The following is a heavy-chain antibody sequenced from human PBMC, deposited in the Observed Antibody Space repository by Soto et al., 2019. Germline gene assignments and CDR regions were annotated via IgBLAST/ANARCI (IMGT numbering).Heavy chain of an antibody. CDR1: GYRFTSYW. D-gene: IGHD1-7*01. Sequence: PGESLKISCKGSGYRFTSYWIGWVRQMPGKGLEWMGLIFPSDSDTKYRPSFQGHVTISVDKSISTAYLQWSSLKASDTAMYYCVRVSGTTDYWGQGTLVTVSS. CDR3: VRVSGTTDY. V-gene: IGHV5-51*01. J-gene: IGHJ4*02. CDR2: IFPSDSDT.